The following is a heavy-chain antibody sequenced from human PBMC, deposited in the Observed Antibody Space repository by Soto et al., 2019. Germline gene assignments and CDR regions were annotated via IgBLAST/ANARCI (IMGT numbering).Heavy chain of an antibody. D-gene: IGHD6-13*01. J-gene: IGHJ5*02. CDR2: ISAYNGNT. CDR1: GYTFTSYG. CDR3: ARDAGMAAAGPDNWFDP. Sequence: ASVKVSCKASGYTFTSYGISWVRQAPGQGLEWMGWISAYNGNTNYAQKHQGRVTMTTDTSTSTAYMELRSLRSDDTSVYFCARDAGMAAAGPDNWFDPWGQGTLVTVSS. V-gene: IGHV1-18*01.